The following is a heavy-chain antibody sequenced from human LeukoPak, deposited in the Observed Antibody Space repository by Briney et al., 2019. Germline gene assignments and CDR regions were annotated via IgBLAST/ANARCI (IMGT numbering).Heavy chain of an antibody. V-gene: IGHV3-48*01. CDR2: ISSSSSTI. CDR1: GFTFSSYG. J-gene: IGHJ4*02. D-gene: IGHD2-8*01. Sequence: GGSLRLSCAASGFTFSSYGMNWVRQAPGKGLEWVSYISSSSSTIYYADSVKGRFTISRDNAKNSLYLQMNSLRAEDTAVYYCAKRVAGNGPGYWGQGTLVTVSS. CDR3: AKRVAGNGPGY.